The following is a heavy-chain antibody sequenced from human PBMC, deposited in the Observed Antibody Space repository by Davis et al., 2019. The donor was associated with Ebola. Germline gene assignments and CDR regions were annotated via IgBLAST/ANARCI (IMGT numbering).Heavy chain of an antibody. V-gene: IGHV3-23*01. D-gene: IGHD2-15*01. CDR3: AIPDCSGANCYSVYIKN. CDR1: GFTFSSYA. CDR2: ISGSAGNT. Sequence: GESLKISCAAPGFTFSSYAMSWVRQAPGKGLEWVSAISGSAGNTYYADSVKGRFTISRDNSKNTLYLQMNSLRAEDTAVYYCAIPDCSGANCYSVYIKNWGQGTLVTVSS. J-gene: IGHJ4*02.